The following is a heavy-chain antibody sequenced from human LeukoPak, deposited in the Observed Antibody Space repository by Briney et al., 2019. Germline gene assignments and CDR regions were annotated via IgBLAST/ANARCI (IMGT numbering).Heavy chain of an antibody. Sequence: SETLSLTCSVSGGSISSSGYSWGWIRQPPGKGLEWIGIISYRGSTYYNPSLKSRVTISVDTSKNQFSLKLSSVTAADTAVYYCARLLWPLSFDYWGQGTLVTVSS. D-gene: IGHD2-2*01. V-gene: IGHV4-39*07. CDR3: ARLLWPLSFDY. J-gene: IGHJ4*02. CDR2: ISYRGST. CDR1: GGSISSSGYS.